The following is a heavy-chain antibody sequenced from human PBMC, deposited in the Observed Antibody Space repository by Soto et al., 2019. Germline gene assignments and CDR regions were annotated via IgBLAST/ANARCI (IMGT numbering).Heavy chain of an antibody. CDR2: IYKTGST. D-gene: IGHD5-18*01. V-gene: IGHV4-31*03. CDR1: GGSINSGGHY. CDR3: ARDRIQFSVDV. J-gene: IGHJ6*02. Sequence: QVQLQESGPGLVKPSQTLSLTCSVSGGSINSGGHYSSWIRQHPGKGLEWIGHIYKTGSTDFNPSLKDRLTISIDTSKNQFSLSLRSVTDADTAVYYCARDRIQFSVDVWGQGTTVTVSS.